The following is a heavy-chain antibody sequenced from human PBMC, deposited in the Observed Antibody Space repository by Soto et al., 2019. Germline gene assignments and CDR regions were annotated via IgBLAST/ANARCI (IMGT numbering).Heavy chain of an antibody. Sequence: GGSLRLSCAASGFTFSSYGMHWVRQAPGKGLEWVAVIWYDGSNKYYADSVKGRFTISRDNSKNTLYLQMNSLRAEDTAVYYCARDGAPLTGTVYYYYGMDVWGQGTTVTVSS. J-gene: IGHJ6*02. CDR3: ARDGAPLTGTVYYYYGMDV. CDR2: IWYDGSNK. CDR1: GFTFSSYG. V-gene: IGHV3-33*01. D-gene: IGHD1-1*01.